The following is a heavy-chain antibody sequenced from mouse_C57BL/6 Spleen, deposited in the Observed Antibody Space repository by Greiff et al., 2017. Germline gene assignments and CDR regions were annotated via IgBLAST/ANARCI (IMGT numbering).Heavy chain of an antibody. Sequence: VQLQQPGAELVKPGASVKISCKASGYAFSSYWMNWVKQRPGKGLEWIGQIYPGDGDTNYNGKFKGKATLTADKSSSTAYMQLSSLTSEDSAVYFCARAIYAGDDWFAYWGQGTLVTVSA. CDR2: IYPGDGDT. J-gene: IGHJ3*01. D-gene: IGHD2-3*01. V-gene: IGHV1-80*01. CDR1: GYAFSSYW. CDR3: ARAIYAGDDWFAY.